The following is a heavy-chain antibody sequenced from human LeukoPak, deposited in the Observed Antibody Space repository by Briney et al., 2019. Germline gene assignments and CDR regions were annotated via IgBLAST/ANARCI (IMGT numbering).Heavy chain of an antibody. V-gene: IGHV5-51*01. CDR3: ARHIEDLWFGESYYFDY. CDR1: GYRFTSYW. CDR2: IYPGDSDT. D-gene: IGHD3-10*01. Sequence: GESLKISCKGSGYRFTSYWIGWVRQMPGKGLEWMGIIYPGDSDTRYSPSFQGQVTISADKSISTAYLQWGSLKASDTAMYYCARHIEDLWFGESYYFDYWGQGTLVTVSS. J-gene: IGHJ4*02.